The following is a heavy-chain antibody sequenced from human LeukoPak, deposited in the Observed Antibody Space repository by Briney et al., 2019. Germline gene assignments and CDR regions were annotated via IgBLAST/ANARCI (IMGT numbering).Heavy chain of an antibody. J-gene: IGHJ5*02. CDR1: GFTFSSYA. Sequence: GGSLRLSCAASGFTFSSYAMSWVRQAPGEGLEWVSTVSGSGGNTYYADSVKGRFTISRDNTKNTLYLQMNSLRAEDTAVYYCVRESPVAAVGRSWFDPWGQEPWSPSPQ. D-gene: IGHD6-13*01. V-gene: IGHV3-23*01. CDR3: VRESPVAAVGRSWFDP. CDR2: VSGSGGNT.